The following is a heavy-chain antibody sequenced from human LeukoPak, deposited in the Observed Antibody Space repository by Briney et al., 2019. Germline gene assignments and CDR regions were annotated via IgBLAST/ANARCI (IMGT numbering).Heavy chain of an antibody. J-gene: IGHJ3*02. CDR1: GGSISSSSYY. CDR2: IYYSGST. CDR3: ARDPYYYGSGSYSDAFDI. Sequence: TSETLSLTCTVSGGSISSSSYYWGWIRQPPGKGLEWIGSIYYSGSTNYNPSLKSRVTISVDTSKNQFSLKLSSVTAADTAVYYCARDPYYYGSGSYSDAFDIWGQGTMVTVSS. D-gene: IGHD3-10*01. V-gene: IGHV4-39*07.